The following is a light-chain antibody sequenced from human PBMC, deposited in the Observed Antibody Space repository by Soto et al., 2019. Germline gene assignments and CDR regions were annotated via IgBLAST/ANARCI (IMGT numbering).Light chain of an antibody. V-gene: IGKV1-27*01. CDR3: QKYDSAPHT. CDR1: QSISNY. J-gene: IGKJ2*01. Sequence: DIRMTQSPSSLSASVGDRVSISCRASQSISNYLAWYQQKPGKVPKLLIYATSTLQSGVPSRFSGSGSGTDFTLTISSLQPEDVATDYCQKYDSAPHTFGQGTKLEIK. CDR2: ATS.